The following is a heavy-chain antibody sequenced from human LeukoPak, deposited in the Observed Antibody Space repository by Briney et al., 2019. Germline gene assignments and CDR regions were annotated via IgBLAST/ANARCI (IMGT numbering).Heavy chain of an antibody. Sequence: SETRSLTCGVSGGSISSTNWWTWVRQPPGEGLKWIGEVHLSGRTNYNPSLESRVTMSVDMSENHISLKLTSVTAADTAVYYCAREGGPYRPLDYSGQGTLVTVSS. CDR3: AREGGPYRPLDY. CDR2: VHLSGRT. J-gene: IGHJ4*02. CDR1: GGSISSTNW. V-gene: IGHV4-4*02.